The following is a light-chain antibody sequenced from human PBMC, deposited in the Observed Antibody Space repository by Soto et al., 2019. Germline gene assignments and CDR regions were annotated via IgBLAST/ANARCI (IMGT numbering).Light chain of an antibody. CDR2: LNSDGSH. V-gene: IGLV4-69*01. Sequence: QPVLTQSPSASASLGASVKFTCTLSSEHSSYAIAWHQQQPEKGPRYLMKLNSDGSHNKGDGIPDRFSGSSSGAERYLTISRLQSEDEADYYCQTWGTGIVVFGGGTKLTVL. CDR1: SEHSSYA. CDR3: QTWGTGIVV. J-gene: IGLJ2*01.